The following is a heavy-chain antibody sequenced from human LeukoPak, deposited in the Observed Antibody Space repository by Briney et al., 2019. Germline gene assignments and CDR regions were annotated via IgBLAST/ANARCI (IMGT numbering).Heavy chain of an antibody. Sequence: GASVTVSCKASGYTFTNFGISWVRQAPGQGLEWMGWISAYNGNTNYAQRLQGRVTMTTDTSTSTAYMELRSLRSDDTAVYYCARDRDYGDYNTQDLFVYWGRGTLVTVSS. J-gene: IGHJ4*02. CDR1: GYTFTNFG. CDR3: ARDRDYGDYNTQDLFVY. V-gene: IGHV1-18*01. CDR2: ISAYNGNT. D-gene: IGHD4-17*01.